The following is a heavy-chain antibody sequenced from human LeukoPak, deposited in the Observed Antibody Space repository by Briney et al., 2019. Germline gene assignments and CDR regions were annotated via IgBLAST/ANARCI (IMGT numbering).Heavy chain of an antibody. CDR1: GFTFSSYG. D-gene: IGHD5-18*01. CDR2: IWYDGSNK. J-gene: IGHJ4*02. CDR3: ARVPPSTAMDY. Sequence: GGSLRLSCAASGFTFSSYGMHWVRQAPGKGLEWVAVIWYDGSNKYYADSVKGRFTISRDNSKNTLYLQMNSLRAEDTAVYYCARVPPSTAMDYWGQGTLVTVSS. V-gene: IGHV3-33*01.